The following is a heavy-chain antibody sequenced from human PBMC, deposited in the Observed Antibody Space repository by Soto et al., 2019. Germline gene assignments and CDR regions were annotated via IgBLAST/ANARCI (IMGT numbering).Heavy chain of an antibody. CDR2: IKSDGRST. J-gene: IGHJ5*02. CDR1: GFTFSTYA. CDR3: ARSDWFDP. V-gene: IGHV3-74*02. Sequence: EVQLLESGGGLVQPGGSLRLSCAASGFTFSTYAMSWVRQAPGKGLEWVSRIKSDGRSTSYADSVKGRFTVSRDNAKNTLYLQMNSLRAEDTAVYYCARSDWFDPWGQGTLVTVSS.